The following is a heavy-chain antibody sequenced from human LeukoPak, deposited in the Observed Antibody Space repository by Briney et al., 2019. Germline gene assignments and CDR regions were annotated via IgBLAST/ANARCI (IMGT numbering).Heavy chain of an antibody. CDR2: ISHTGGT. D-gene: IGHD3-10*01. J-gene: IGHJ3*02. CDR3: ARDWSSGDWDTFDI. CDR1: GQSVSSGYY. Sequence: SPSETLRLTCTVSGQSVSSGYYWAWIRQSPGKGLEWLGGISHTGGTYYSPSLRSPLTISLDTSRNQFSLTLSSVTAADTAIYYCARDWSSGDWDTFDIWGQGTLVTVSS. V-gene: IGHV4-38-2*02.